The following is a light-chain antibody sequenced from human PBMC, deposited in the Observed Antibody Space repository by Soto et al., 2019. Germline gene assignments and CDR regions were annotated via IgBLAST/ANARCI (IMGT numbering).Light chain of an antibody. CDR2: DAS. CDR1: QSVRSS. J-gene: IGKJ1*01. CDR3: QQYNSWPET. Sequence: EIVRTQSPGTLSVSPGERATLFCRASQSVRSSLAWYQQKPGQAPRLFIYDASTRATGIPARFSGSGSGTEFTLTISSLQSEDFAVYYCQQYNSWPETFGQGTKVDIK. V-gene: IGKV3-15*01.